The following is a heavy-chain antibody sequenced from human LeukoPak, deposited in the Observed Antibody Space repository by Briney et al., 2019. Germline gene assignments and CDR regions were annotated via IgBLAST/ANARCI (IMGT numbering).Heavy chain of an antibody. CDR3: ARDKGIAARGIR. Sequence: SETLSLTCTVSGGSISSYYWSWIRQPPGKRLEWIGSIYYSGSTYYNPSLKSRVTISVDTSKNQFSLKLSSVTAADTAVYYCARDKGIAARGIRWGQGTLVTVSS. V-gene: IGHV4-39*07. J-gene: IGHJ4*02. CDR2: IYYSGST. D-gene: IGHD6-6*01. CDR1: GGSISSYY.